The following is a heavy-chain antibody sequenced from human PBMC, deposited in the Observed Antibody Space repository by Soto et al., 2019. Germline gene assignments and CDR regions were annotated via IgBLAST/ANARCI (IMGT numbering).Heavy chain of an antibody. D-gene: IGHD1-1*01. Sequence: LVESGGGRVQPGGSLRLSCEASGLTFSTYGFNWVRQAPGKGLEWVSYITSSTTIYYADSVRGRFTPSRDNAKNSLYLQMNSLRDEDTAVYYCARQRNGAGEVWGQGTTVTVSS. J-gene: IGHJ6*02. CDR1: GLTFSTYG. CDR2: ITSSTTI. V-gene: IGHV3-48*02. CDR3: ARQRNGAGEV.